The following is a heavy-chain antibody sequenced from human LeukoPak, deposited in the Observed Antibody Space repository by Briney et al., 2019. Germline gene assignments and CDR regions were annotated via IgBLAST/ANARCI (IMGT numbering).Heavy chain of an antibody. D-gene: IGHD2-15*01. J-gene: IGHJ4*02. CDR2: ISRGGDVT. CDR3: AARPGEVAVPYDY. CDR1: GFTFSTYA. Sequence: GGSLRLSCAASGFTFSTYAMTWVRQAPGKGLEWVSLISRGGDVTYYADSVKGRFTISRDSSKNTLYLQMHSLRAEDTAVYYCAARPGEVAVPYDYWGQRTLDTVSS. V-gene: IGHV3-23*01.